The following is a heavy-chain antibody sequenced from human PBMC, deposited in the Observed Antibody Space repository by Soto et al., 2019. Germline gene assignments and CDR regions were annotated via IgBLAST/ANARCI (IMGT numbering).Heavy chain of an antibody. V-gene: IGHV4-4*02. D-gene: IGHD6-13*01. Sequence: SETLSLTCAVSGGSISSSNWWSWVRQPPGKGLEWIGEIYHSGSTNYNPSLKSRVTISVDKSKNQFSLKLSSVTVADTAVYYCARDAYSSSWPDYYGMDVWGQGTTVTVSS. J-gene: IGHJ6*02. CDR1: GGSISSSNW. CDR2: IYHSGST. CDR3: ARDAYSSSWPDYYGMDV.